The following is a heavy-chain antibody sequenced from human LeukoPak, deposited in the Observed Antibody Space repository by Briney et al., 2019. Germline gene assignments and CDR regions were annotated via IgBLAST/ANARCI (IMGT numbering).Heavy chain of an antibody. CDR2: IYYSGST. D-gene: IGHD6-13*01. J-gene: IGHJ6*02. V-gene: IGHV4-59*01. Sequence: SETLSLTCTGSGFSISSYYWSWLRQPPGKGLEWIGYIYYSGSTNYNPSLKSRVTITVDTSKNQFSLKLSSVTAADTAVYYCARAGYSSSWDYYYYYGMDVWGQGTTVTVSS. CDR1: GFSISSYY. CDR3: ARAGYSSSWDYYYYYGMDV.